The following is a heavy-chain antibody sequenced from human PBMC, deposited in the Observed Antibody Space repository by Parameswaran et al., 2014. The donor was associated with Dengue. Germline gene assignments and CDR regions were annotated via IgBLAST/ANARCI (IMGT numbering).Heavy chain of an antibody. CDR1: GGSISSSSYY. CDR3: ARFAVRYNWNDAFDY. Sequence: ASETLSLTCTVSGGSISSSSYYWGWIRQPPGKGLEWIGSIYYSGSTYYNPSLKSRVTISVDTSKNQFSLKLSSVTAADTAVYYCARFAVRYNWNDAFDYWGQGTLVTVSS. CDR2: IYYSGST. J-gene: IGHJ4*02. D-gene: IGHD1-1*01. V-gene: IGHV4-39*01.